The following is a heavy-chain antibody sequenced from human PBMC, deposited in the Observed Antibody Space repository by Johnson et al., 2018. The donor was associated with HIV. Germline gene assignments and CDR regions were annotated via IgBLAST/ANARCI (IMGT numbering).Heavy chain of an antibody. CDR2: IYSGGST. CDR3: ARDRRGSDI. D-gene: IGHD3-10*01. J-gene: IGHJ3*02. CDR1: WFTVSSNY. Sequence: VQLVESGGGLIQPWGSLRLSCAASWFTVSSNYMSWVRQAPGKGLEWVSVIYSGGSTYYADSAKGRFTISRDNSKNTLYLQMNSLRAEETAVYYCARDRRGSDIWGQGTMVNVSS. V-gene: IGHV3-53*01.